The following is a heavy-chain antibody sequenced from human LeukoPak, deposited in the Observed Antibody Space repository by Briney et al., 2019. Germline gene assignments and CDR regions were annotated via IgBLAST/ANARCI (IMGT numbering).Heavy chain of an antibody. J-gene: IGHJ5*02. CDR1: GGSISSYY. D-gene: IGHD2-21*02. V-gene: IGHV4-4*07. CDR3: ARDRLGGDRPLNWFDP. CDR2: IYTSGST. Sequence: NPSETLSLTCTVPGGSISSYYWSWIRQPAGKGLEWIGRIYTSGSTNYNPSLKSRVTMSVDTSKNQFSLKLSSVTAADTAVYYCARDRLGGDRPLNWFDPWGQGTLVTVSS.